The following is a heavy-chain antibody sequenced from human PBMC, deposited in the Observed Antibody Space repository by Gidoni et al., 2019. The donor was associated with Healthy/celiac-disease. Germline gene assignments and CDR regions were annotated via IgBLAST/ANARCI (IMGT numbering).Heavy chain of an antibody. CDR3: ARGKRKQLNYYYGMDV. CDR1: GGSFSGYY. D-gene: IGHD6-6*01. Sequence: QVQLQQWGAGLLKPSETLSLTCAVYGGSFSGYYWSWIRQPPGKGLEWIGEINHSGSTNYNPSLKSRVTISVDTSKNQFSLKLSSVTDADTDVYYCARGKRKQLNYYYGMDVWGQGTTVTVSS. V-gene: IGHV4-34*01. CDR2: INHSGST. J-gene: IGHJ6*02.